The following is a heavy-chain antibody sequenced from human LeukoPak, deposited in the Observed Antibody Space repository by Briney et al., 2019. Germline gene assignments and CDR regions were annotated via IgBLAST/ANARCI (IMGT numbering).Heavy chain of an antibody. V-gene: IGHV3-66*01. Sequence: GGSLRLSCAASGFTVSSNYMSWVRQAPGKGLEWVSVIYSGGSTYYADSVKGRFTISRDNSKNTLYLQMNSLRAEDTAVYYCAREGAAAGITVLEYYYYYYYMDVWGKGTTITVSS. D-gene: IGHD6-13*01. CDR1: GFTVSSNY. CDR3: AREGAAAGITVLEYYYYYYYMDV. CDR2: IYSGGST. J-gene: IGHJ6*03.